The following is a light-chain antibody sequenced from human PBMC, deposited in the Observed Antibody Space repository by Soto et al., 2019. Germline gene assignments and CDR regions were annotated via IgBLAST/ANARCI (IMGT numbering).Light chain of an antibody. CDR2: QTS. J-gene: IGKJ1*01. Sequence: EIVFTQSPATLSSFPGDRVTLSCRASQYINTRLAWYQHRPGQAPRLLIYQTSIRAAGIPARFSASGTGTDFTLTISRLEPEGFAVYFCQHYGDSSWTFGQGTKVDIK. CDR1: QYINTR. V-gene: IGKV3D-11*01. CDR3: QHYGDSSWT.